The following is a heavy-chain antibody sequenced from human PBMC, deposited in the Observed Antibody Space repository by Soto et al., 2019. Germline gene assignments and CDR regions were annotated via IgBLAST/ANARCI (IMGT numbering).Heavy chain of an antibody. Sequence: SETLSLTCTVSGGSISSSSYYWGWIRQPPGKGLEWIGSIYYSGSTYYNPSLKSRVTISVDTSKNQFSLKLSSVTAADTAVYYCARRGVGKSYGNYFDYWGQGTLVTVSS. CDR3: ARRGVGKSYGNYFDY. CDR2: IYYSGST. J-gene: IGHJ4*02. V-gene: IGHV4-39*01. CDR1: GGSISSSSYY. D-gene: IGHD4-17*01.